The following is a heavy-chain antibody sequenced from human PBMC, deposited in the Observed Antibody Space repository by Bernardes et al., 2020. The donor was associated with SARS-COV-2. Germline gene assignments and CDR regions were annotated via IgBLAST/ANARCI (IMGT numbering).Heavy chain of an antibody. CDR3: ASTPVTMILVVITYYYFDL. D-gene: IGHD3-22*01. Sequence: SEPLSLTCTVSGDSISSSSYFWGWLRQPPGKGLEWIGSIYYGGSTYYNPSLKSRATISVDTSKNQFSLQLTSVTAADTAMYYCASTPVTMILVVITYYYFDLWGRGTLVTVSS. V-gene: IGHV4-39*01. CDR1: GDSISSSSYF. CDR2: IYYGGST. J-gene: IGHJ2*01.